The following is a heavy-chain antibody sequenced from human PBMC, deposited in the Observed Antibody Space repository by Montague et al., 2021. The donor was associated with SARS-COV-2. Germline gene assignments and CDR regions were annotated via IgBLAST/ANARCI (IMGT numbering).Heavy chain of an antibody. J-gene: IGHJ4*02. D-gene: IGHD5-12*01. CDR2: IYTSGTT. CDR3: ARAHSGSWAHLDN. V-gene: IGHV4-61*02. Sequence: TLSLTCTVSGGSISSGSYYWSWIRQPAGKGLEWIGRIYTSGTTDYSFSLKSGVTISVDMSKNQFSLKLTSVTAADTAVYYCARAHSGSWAHLDNWGQGSLVTVSS. CDR1: GGSISSGSYY.